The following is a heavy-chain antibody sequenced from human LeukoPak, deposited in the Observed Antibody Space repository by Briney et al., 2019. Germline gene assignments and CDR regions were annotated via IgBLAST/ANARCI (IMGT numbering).Heavy chain of an antibody. CDR1: GYTFTSYD. Sequence: GASVKVSCKASGYTFTSYDINWVRQATGQGLEWMGWMNPNSGNTGYAQKFQGRVTMTRNTSISTAYMELSSLRSEDTAVYYCARVMGSRPYLKQQLAYWGQGTLVTVSS. CDR3: ARVMGSRPYLKQQLAY. CDR2: MNPNSGNT. V-gene: IGHV1-8*01. J-gene: IGHJ4*02. D-gene: IGHD6-13*01.